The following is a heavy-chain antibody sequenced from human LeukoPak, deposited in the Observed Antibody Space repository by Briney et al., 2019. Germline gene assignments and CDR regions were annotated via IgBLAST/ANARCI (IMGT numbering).Heavy chain of an antibody. Sequence: GASVKVSCKAPGYTFTSYGISWVRQAPGQGLEWMGWISAYNGNTNYAQKLQGRVTMTTDTSTSTAYMELRSLRSDDTAVYYCAREDFRDYYDSSGYYVWFDPWGQGTLVTVSS. CDR3: AREDFRDYYDSSGYYVWFDP. CDR1: GYTFTSYG. V-gene: IGHV1-18*01. D-gene: IGHD3-22*01. J-gene: IGHJ5*02. CDR2: ISAYNGNT.